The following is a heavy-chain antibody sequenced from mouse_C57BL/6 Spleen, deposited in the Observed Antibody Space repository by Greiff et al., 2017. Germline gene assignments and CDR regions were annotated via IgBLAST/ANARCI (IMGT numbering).Heavy chain of an antibody. Sequence: DVKLVESGGGLVKPGGSLKLSCAASGFTFSDYGMHWVRQAPEKGLEWVAYISSGSSTIYYADTVKGRFTISRDNAKNTLFLQMTSLRSEDTAMYYCARSSYYRRDYFDYWGQGTTLTVSS. V-gene: IGHV5-17*01. D-gene: IGHD2-12*01. CDR3: ARSSYYRRDYFDY. CDR2: ISSGSSTI. J-gene: IGHJ2*01. CDR1: GFTFSDYG.